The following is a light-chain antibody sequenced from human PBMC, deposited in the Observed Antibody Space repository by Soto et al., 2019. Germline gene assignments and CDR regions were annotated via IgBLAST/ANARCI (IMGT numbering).Light chain of an antibody. Sequence: EIVLTQSPGTLSLSPGERATLSCRASLIVGTFLAWYQQKPGQAPRLLIYGASSRATVIPDRFSGSGSGTDFTLTISRLEPEDFAVYYCQQYSSSPPLPFGGGTKVHI. V-gene: IGKV3-20*01. CDR2: GAS. J-gene: IGKJ4*01. CDR1: LIVGTF. CDR3: QQYSSSPPLP.